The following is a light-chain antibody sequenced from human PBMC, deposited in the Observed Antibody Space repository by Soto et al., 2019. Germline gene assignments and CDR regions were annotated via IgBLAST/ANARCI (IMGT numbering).Light chain of an antibody. CDR2: KAS. CDR1: QSIGNW. Sequence: DIQMTQSPSTLSASEGDRVTITCRASQSIGNWLAWYQQKTGKAPKLLIYKASILQSGAPARFSGSGSGTEFTLTISSLQPDDFATYYCQQYDSYPYTFGQGTKVDIK. J-gene: IGKJ2*01. CDR3: QQYDSYPYT. V-gene: IGKV1-5*03.